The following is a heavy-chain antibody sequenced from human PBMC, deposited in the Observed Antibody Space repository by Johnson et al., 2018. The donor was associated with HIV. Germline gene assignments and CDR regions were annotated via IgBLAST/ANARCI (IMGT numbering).Heavy chain of an antibody. Sequence: QVQLVESGGGVVQPGRSLRLSCAASGFTFSSYAMHWVRQAPGKGLEWVAVISYDGSNKYYADSVTGRFTVSRDNSKNTLYLQMNSLRGEDTAVYYCAREAYAAGAFDIWGQGTMVTVSS. J-gene: IGHJ3*02. D-gene: IGHD3-16*01. CDR1: GFTFSSYA. CDR3: AREAYAAGAFDI. CDR2: ISYDGSNK. V-gene: IGHV3-30-3*01.